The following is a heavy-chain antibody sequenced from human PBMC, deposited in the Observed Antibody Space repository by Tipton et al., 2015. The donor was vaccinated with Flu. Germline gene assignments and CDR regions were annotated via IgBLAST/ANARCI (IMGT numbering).Heavy chain of an antibody. J-gene: IGHJ6*03. CDR3: ARSLDTAIYYYYYMDV. V-gene: IGHV4-59*01. CDR2: IYYSGST. CDR1: GGSISSYY. D-gene: IGHD5-18*01. Sequence: TLSLTCTVSGGSISSYYWSWIRQPPGKGLEWIGYIYYSGSTNYNPSLKSRVTISVDTSKNQFSLKLSSVTAADTAVYYCARSLDTAIYYYYYMDVWGKGTTVTVSS.